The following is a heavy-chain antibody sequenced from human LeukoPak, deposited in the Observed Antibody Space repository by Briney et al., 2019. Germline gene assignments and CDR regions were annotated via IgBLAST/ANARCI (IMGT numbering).Heavy chain of an antibody. J-gene: IGHJ4*02. D-gene: IGHD3-10*01. CDR2: INDSGST. CDR3: ARHRGLGFDY. V-gene: IGHV4-59*08. CDR1: GGSISSYY. Sequence: PSETLSLTCTVSGGSISSYYWSWIRQPPGKGLEWIGYINDSGSTNSNPSLKSRVTMSVDTSKNQFSLKLSSVTAADTAVYYCARHRGLGFDYWGQGTLVTVSS.